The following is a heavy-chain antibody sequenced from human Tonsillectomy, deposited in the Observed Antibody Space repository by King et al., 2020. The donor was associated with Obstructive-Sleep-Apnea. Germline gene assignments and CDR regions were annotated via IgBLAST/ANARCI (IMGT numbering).Heavy chain of an antibody. Sequence: VQLVQSGAEVKKPGEALKIYCKGSGYSFTSYWIGWGRQMPGKGLEWMGSSYPGDSDTKYSPSFQGQVTNSADKSISTAYLQWSSLKASDTAMYYCARLTDYGDYEAAFDYWGQGTLVTVSS. J-gene: IGHJ4*02. CDR2: SYPGDSDT. V-gene: IGHV5-51*01. CDR3: ARLTDYGDYEAAFDY. CDR1: GYSFTSYW. D-gene: IGHD4-17*01.